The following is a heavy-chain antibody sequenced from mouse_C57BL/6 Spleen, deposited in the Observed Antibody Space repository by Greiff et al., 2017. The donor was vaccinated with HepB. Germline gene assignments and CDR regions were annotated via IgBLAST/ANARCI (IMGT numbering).Heavy chain of an antibody. Sequence: QVQLQQPGAELVMPGASVKLSCKASGYTFTSYWMHWVKQRPGQGLEWIGEIDPSDSYTNYNQKFKGKSTLTVDKSSSTAYMQLSSLTSEDSAVYYCARSVNYYGSSQYYFDYWGQGTTLTVSS. J-gene: IGHJ2*01. CDR2: IDPSDSYT. V-gene: IGHV1-69*01. CDR3: ARSVNYYGSSQYYFDY. D-gene: IGHD1-1*01. CDR1: GYTFTSYW.